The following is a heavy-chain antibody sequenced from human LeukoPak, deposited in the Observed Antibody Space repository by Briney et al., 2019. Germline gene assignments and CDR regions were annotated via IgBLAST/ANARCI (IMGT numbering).Heavy chain of an antibody. Sequence: SETLSLTCTVSGGSISSYYWSWIRQPPGKGLGWIGYIYYSGSTNYNPSLKSRVTISVDTSKNQFSLKLSSVTAADTAVYYCAAVEMATITIDYWGQGTLVTVSS. J-gene: IGHJ4*02. D-gene: IGHD5-24*01. V-gene: IGHV4-59*01. CDR1: GGSISSYY. CDR2: IYYSGST. CDR3: AAVEMATITIDY.